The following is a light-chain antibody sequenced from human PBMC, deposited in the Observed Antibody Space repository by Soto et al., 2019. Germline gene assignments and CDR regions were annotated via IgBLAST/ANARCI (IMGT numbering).Light chain of an antibody. CDR1: SSNIGAGYD. CDR3: QSYDSGLGGLI. CDR2: GHS. Sequence: QPVLTQPPSVSGAPGQRVTISCTGSSSNIGAGYDVHWYQQLPGTAPELLLSGHSHRPSGVPARLSGSRAGTSASLNITGLQVEDEADYCCQSYDSGLGGLIFGAGTKLTVL. V-gene: IGLV1-40*01. J-gene: IGLJ2*01.